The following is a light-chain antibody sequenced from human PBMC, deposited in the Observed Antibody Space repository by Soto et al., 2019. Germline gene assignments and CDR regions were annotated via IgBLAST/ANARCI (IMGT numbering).Light chain of an antibody. J-gene: IGKJ1*01. CDR3: QQSYFILGT. CDR1: QGISTY. CDR2: GAS. Sequence: DIQMTHFPSSLSSSLGARGTIAWRASQGISTYLAWYQQTPGNPPKLLIFGASNLHIGVPSRFSGSGSGTEFTFTSSNLQPDDFATYYCQQSYFILGTFGRGTKVDIK. V-gene: IGKV1-39*01.